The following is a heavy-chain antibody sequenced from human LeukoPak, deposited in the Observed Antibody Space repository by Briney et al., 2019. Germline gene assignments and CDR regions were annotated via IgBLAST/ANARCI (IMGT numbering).Heavy chain of an antibody. J-gene: IGHJ5*02. D-gene: IGHD6-13*01. CDR3: ARDKIPSAGTPRGFDP. CDR2: ISSTSSYI. Sequence: GGSLRLSCAASGFTFSSYSMNWVRQAPGKGLEWVSSISSTSSYIYYAASVKGRFTISRDNAESSLYLQMNSLRAEDTAVYYCARDKIPSAGTPRGFDPWGQGTLVTVSS. CDR1: GFTFSSYS. V-gene: IGHV3-21*01.